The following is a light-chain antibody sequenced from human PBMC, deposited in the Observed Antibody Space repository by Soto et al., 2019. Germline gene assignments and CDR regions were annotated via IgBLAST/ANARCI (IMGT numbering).Light chain of an antibody. J-gene: IGLJ1*01. CDR1: SSDVGAYDY. CDR2: EVT. CDR3: SSYTRSSTYV. Sequence: QSALTQPASVSASTGQSIASSCSGTSSDVGAYDYVSWYQHHPGKAPKLIIYEVTYRPSGVSNRFSASKSGNTASLTISGLQAEDEADYYCSSYTRSSTYVFGTGTKLTVL. V-gene: IGLV2-14*01.